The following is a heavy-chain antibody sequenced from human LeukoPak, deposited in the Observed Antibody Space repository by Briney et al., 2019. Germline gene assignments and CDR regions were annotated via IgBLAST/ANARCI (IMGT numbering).Heavy chain of an antibody. Sequence: SETLSLTCTVSGGSVSSGGSWSWIRQHPGKGLEWIGYIFYSGTTYYNPSLKSRVTISVDTSKNQFSLKLSSVTAADTAVYYCARGNIAVPGTPYYFEYWGQGTLVTVSS. CDR1: GGSVSSGGS. CDR3: ARGNIAVPGTPYYFEY. D-gene: IGHD6-19*01. V-gene: IGHV4-31*03. J-gene: IGHJ4*02. CDR2: IFYSGTT.